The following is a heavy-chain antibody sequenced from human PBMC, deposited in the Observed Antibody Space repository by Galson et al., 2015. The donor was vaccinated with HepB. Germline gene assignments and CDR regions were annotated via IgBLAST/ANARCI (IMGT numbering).Heavy chain of an antibody. Sequence: SLRLSCAASGFTFSSYSMNWVRQAPGKGLELVSYLGPSSTTTYSADSVKGRFTVSRDNPKNTLYLQMNSLRDEDTAVYYCAKRLLSYFDDWGQGTLVTVSS. CDR1: GFTFSSYS. J-gene: IGHJ4*02. V-gene: IGHV3-48*02. CDR2: LGPSSTTT. CDR3: AKRLLSYFDD. D-gene: IGHD3-3*01.